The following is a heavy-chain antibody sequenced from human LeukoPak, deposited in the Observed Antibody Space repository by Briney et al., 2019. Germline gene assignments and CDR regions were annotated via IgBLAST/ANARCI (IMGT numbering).Heavy chain of an antibody. CDR3: ARGLSSSSLYYFDY. V-gene: IGHV4-34*01. CDR1: GGSFSGYY. D-gene: IGHD6-6*01. CDR2: INHSGST. Sequence: SETLSLTCAVYGGSFSGYYWSWIRQPPGKGLEWIGEINHSGSTNYNPSLKSRVTISVDTSKNQFSLKLSSVTAADTAVYYCARGLSSSSLYYFDYWRQGTLVTVSS. J-gene: IGHJ4*02.